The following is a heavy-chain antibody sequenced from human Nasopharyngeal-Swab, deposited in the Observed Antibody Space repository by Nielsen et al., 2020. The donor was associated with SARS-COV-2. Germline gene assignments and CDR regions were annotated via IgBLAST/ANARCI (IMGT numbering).Heavy chain of an antibody. D-gene: IGHD4-23*01. CDR3: TRDIGGKYGY. Sequence: GESLKISCAASGYTFSSYWMHWVRQAPGKELVWVSRINIDGSVTDYADSVKGRFTISRDNARNTLYLQMNSLGGEDAAVYYCTRDIGGKYGYWGQGNLVTVSS. V-gene: IGHV3-74*01. J-gene: IGHJ4*02. CDR1: GYTFSSYW. CDR2: INIDGSVT.